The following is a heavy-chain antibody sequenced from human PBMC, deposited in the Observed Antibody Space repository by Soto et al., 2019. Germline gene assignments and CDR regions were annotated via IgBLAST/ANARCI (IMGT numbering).Heavy chain of an antibody. D-gene: IGHD3-9*01. CDR2: INDRGSI. Sequence: QVQLQQWGAGPLRPFETLSLTCGVSGGAFSGYYWAWIRQPPGKGLECIGEINDRGSINYNPSLKSGVSTSVATSKTVYSLKLRSVTAADTAVYYCARESHDILTGAPWVWDFDLWGRGTLVTVSS. J-gene: IGHJ2*01. CDR3: ARESHDILTGAPWVWDFDL. CDR1: GGAFSGYY. V-gene: IGHV4-34*01.